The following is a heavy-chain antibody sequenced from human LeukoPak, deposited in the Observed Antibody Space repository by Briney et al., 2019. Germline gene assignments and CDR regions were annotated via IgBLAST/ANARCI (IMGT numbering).Heavy chain of an antibody. D-gene: IGHD5-24*01. CDR3: ARDVPVEMTVSGYFDF. Sequence: SVKVSCKASGDTFSSYAISWVRQAPGQGLEWMGGIIPIFGSPNYAQRFQGRVTITADKSTSTAYMDLSSLTYEDTAVYYCARDVPVEMTVSGYFDFWGQGTLVTVS. CDR1: GDTFSSYA. CDR2: IIPIFGSP. J-gene: IGHJ4*02. V-gene: IGHV1-69*06.